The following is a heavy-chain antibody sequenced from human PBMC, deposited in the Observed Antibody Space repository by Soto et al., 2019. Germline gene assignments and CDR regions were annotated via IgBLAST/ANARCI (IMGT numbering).Heavy chain of an antibody. CDR3: ARVDYDFWSGQRYYFDY. CDR2: ISGYNGHT. Sequence: QVQLVQSGAEVKKRGASVKVSYKASGYTFTSYGISWVRQAPGQGLEWMGWISGYNGHTNYAQKLQGRVTMTTDTSTSIAYMELGSLRSDDTAVYYCARVDYDFWSGQRYYFDYWGQGTLVTVSS. J-gene: IGHJ4*02. D-gene: IGHD3-3*01. CDR1: GYTFTSYG. V-gene: IGHV1-18*01.